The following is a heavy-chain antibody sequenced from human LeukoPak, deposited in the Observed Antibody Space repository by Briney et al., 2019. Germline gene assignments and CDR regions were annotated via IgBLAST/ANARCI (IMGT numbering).Heavy chain of an antibody. CDR1: GGPFSGYY. D-gene: IGHD7-27*01. V-gene: IGHV4-34*01. CDR3: ARAGTGDRSAVFDY. J-gene: IGHJ4*02. Sequence: SETLSLTCAVYGGPFSGYYWNWVRQPPGKGLEWIGEINHNGYTNYNPSLESRVTISVDTSKNQFSLKVYSLTAADTAVYFCARAGTGDRSAVFDYWGQEILVTVSS. CDR2: INHNGYT.